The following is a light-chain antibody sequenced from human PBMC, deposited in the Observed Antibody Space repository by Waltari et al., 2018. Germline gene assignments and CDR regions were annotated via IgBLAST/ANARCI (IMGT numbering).Light chain of an antibody. CDR3: MQALQTPWT. J-gene: IGKJ1*01. V-gene: IGKV2-28*01. CDR1: QSLRHSNGYNY. Sequence: DIVMTQSPLSLPVTPGEPASISCRSSQSLRHSNGYNYLDWYLQKPGQSQQLLIYLGSNLASGVPDRFSGSGSGTDFTLKISRVEAEDVGVYYCMQALQTPWTFGQGTKVEIK. CDR2: LGS.